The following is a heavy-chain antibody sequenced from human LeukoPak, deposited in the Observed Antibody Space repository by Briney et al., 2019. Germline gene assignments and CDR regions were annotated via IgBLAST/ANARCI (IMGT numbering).Heavy chain of an antibody. CDR1: GFTVSSNY. J-gene: IGHJ4*02. D-gene: IGHD5-24*01. CDR3: ASGRDGYNYYFDY. CDR2: IYSGGST. V-gene: IGHV3-66*02. Sequence: GGSLRLSCAASGFTVSSNYMSWVRQAPGKGLEWVSVIYSGGSTYYADSVKGRFTISRDNSKNTLYLQMNSLRVEDTAVYYCASGRDGYNYYFDYWGQGTLVTVSS.